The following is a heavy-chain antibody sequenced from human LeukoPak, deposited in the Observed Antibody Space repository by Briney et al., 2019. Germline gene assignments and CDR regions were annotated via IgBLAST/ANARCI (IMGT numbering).Heavy chain of an antibody. CDR1: GGSISTYY. D-gene: IGHD1-7*01. CDR2: IHYSRIT. Sequence: PSETLSLTCTVSGGSISTYYWNWIRQPPGKGLEWXVYIHYSRITNYNPSLKSRVTISVETSKNQFYLKLSCVTAADTAIYDRTSLINWNYVFDTCGEGTLVTVSS. CDR3: TSLINWNYVFDT. J-gene: IGHJ5*02. V-gene: IGHV4-59*01.